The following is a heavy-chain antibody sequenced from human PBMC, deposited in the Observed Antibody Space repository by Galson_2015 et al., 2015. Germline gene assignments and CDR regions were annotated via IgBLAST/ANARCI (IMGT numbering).Heavy chain of an antibody. V-gene: IGHV3-23*01. D-gene: IGHD2-15*01. CDR1: GFTFSSYA. J-gene: IGHJ4*02. CDR2: ISGSGIT. CDR3: AKKYCSDAICHYDY. Sequence: SLRLSCAASGFTFSSYAMSWVRQAPGKGLEWVSVISGSGITIYADSVKGRFTISRDNSKNTLYLQMDSLRADDTAVYYCAKKYCSDAICHYDYWGQGTLVTASS.